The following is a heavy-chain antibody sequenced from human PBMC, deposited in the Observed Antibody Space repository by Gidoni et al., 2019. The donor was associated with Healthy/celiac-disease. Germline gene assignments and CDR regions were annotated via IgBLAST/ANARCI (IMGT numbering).Heavy chain of an antibody. Sequence: QVQLQESGPGLVKPSGTLSLTCAVSGGSISSSNWWSWVRQPPGKGLAWHGEFYHSGSTNYNPSLKSRVTISVDKSKNQFSLKLSSVTAADTAVYYCARQDYDYVWGSYRYLDYWGQGTLVTVSS. CDR1: GGSISSSNW. V-gene: IGHV4-4*02. CDR3: ARQDYDYVWGSYRYLDY. D-gene: IGHD3-16*02. J-gene: IGHJ4*02. CDR2: FYHSGST.